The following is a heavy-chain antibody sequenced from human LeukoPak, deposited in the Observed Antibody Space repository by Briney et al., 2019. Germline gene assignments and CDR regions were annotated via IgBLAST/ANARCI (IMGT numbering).Heavy chain of an antibody. Sequence: AGGSLRLSCAASGFTFTSYAMHWVRQAPGEGLESVSDITSNGGSTYYADSVKGRFAISKDKSKNTLYLQMNSLRTEDTAVYYCVRSSGAFDIWGQGTMVTVSS. CDR2: ITSNGGST. CDR3: VRSSGAFDI. V-gene: IGHV3-64D*06. CDR1: GFTFTSYA. J-gene: IGHJ3*02.